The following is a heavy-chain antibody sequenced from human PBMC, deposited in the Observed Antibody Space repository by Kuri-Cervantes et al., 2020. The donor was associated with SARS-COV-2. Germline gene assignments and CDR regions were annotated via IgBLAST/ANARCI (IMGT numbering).Heavy chain of an antibody. Sequence: ASVKVSCKASGYTFTGYYMHWVRQAPGQGLEWMGWINPNSGGTNYAQKFQGWVTMTRDTSISTAYMELSRLRSDDTAVYYCARDLMDCSSTSCYPRGMDVWGQGTTVTRSS. CDR1: GYTFTGYY. D-gene: IGHD2-2*01. V-gene: IGHV1-2*04. CDR2: INPNSGGT. CDR3: ARDLMDCSSTSCYPRGMDV. J-gene: IGHJ6*02.